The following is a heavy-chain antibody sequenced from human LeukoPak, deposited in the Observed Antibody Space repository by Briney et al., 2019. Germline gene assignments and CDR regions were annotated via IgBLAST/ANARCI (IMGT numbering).Heavy chain of an antibody. J-gene: IGHJ3*02. Sequence: AASVEVFCSASGYPFHSYALQGVRQAPAQTLEWMGWINAGNGNTKYSQEFQGRVTITRVTSASKAYMELSSVKSEDRAVYYCAREYGVAAAFGAFDIWGQGTMVTVSS. D-gene: IGHD6-13*01. CDR2: INAGNGNT. V-gene: IGHV1-3*03. CDR1: GYPFHSYA. CDR3: AREYGVAAAFGAFDI.